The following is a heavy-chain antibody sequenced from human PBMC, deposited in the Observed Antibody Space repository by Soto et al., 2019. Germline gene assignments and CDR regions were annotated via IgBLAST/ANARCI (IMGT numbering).Heavy chain of an antibody. D-gene: IGHD4-17*01. Sequence: QVQLVQSGAEEKKPGASVKVSCKASGYTFTSYAMHWVRQAPGQRLEWMGWINAGNGNTKYSQKFQGRVTITRDTSASTAYMELSSLRSEDTAVYYCAREEDGDYADGMDVWGQGTTVTVSS. CDR1: GYTFTSYA. J-gene: IGHJ6*02. CDR3: AREEDGDYADGMDV. CDR2: INAGNGNT. V-gene: IGHV1-3*05.